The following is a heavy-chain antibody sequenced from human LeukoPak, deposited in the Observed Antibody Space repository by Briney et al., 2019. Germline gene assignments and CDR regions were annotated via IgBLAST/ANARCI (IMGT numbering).Heavy chain of an antibody. V-gene: IGHV4-4*07. J-gene: IGHJ4*02. CDR3: ARASPYGSGSYYNDY. D-gene: IGHD3-10*01. CDR1: GGSISSYY. CDR2: IYTSGST. Sequence: SETLSLTCTVSGGSISSYYWSWIRQPAGKGLEWIGRIYTSGSTNYNPPLKSRVTMSVDTSKNQFSLKLSSVTAADTAVYYCARASPYGSGSYYNDYWGQGTLVTVSS.